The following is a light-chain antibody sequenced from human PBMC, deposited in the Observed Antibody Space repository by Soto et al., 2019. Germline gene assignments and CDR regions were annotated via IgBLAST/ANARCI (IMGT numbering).Light chain of an antibody. CDR1: PSVTNF. V-gene: IGKV3-20*01. CDR3: QQYGSSPTWT. CDR2: GAF. J-gene: IGKJ1*01. Sequence: EIVLTQSPGTLSLSPGERATLSCRASPSVTNFLAWYQQKPGQAPRLLIYGAFNRATGIPARFSGSGSGTDFTLTISSLEPEDSAIYYCQQYGSSPTWTFGQGTKVDIK.